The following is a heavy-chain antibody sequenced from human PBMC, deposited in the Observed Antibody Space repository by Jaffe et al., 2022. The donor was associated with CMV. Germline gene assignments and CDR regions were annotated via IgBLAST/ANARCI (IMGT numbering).Heavy chain of an antibody. CDR2: INHSGST. J-gene: IGHJ4*02. V-gene: IGHV4-34*01. D-gene: IGHD5-18*01. CDR3: ARLESGYSYGQPEFDY. Sequence: QVQLQQWGAGLLKPSETLSLTCAVYGGSFSGYYWSWIRQPPGKGLEWIGEINHSGSTNYNPSLKSRVTISVDTSKNQFSLKLSSVTAADTAVYYCARLESGYSYGQPEFDYWGQGTLVTVSS. CDR1: GGSFSGYY.